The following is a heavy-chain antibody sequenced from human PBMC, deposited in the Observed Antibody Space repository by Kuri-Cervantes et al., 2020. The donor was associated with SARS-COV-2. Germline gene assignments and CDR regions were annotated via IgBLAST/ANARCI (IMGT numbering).Heavy chain of an antibody. V-gene: IGHV3-23*01. D-gene: IGHD2-2*01. J-gene: IGHJ4*02. CDR2: ISGSGGST. CDR3: AKVTSIVVVPAAKYYFDY. Sequence: GGSLRLSCAASGFTFSSYAMSWVRQAPGKGLEWVSAISGSGGSTYYADSVKGRFTISRDNSKNTPYLQMNSLRAEDTAVYYCAKVTSIVVVPAAKYYFDYWGQGTLVTVSS. CDR1: GFTFSSYA.